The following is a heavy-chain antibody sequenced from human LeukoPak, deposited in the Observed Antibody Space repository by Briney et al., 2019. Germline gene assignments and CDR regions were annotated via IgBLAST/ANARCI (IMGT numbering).Heavy chain of an antibody. CDR1: GFAFSDYS. Sequence: PGGSLRLSCAASGFAFSDYSMNWVRQAPGKGLEWVSYISSSGSTIFYTDSVKGRFTISRDNAKNSLYLQMNSLRAEDTAVYYCARGLSSSFFYGMDVWGQGTTVTVSS. V-gene: IGHV3-48*04. J-gene: IGHJ6*02. D-gene: IGHD2-2*01. CDR3: ARGLSSSFFYGMDV. CDR2: ISSSGSTI.